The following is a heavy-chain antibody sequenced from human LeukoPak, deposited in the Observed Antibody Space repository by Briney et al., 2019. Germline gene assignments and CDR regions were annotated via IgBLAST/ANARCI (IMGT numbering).Heavy chain of an antibody. D-gene: IGHD3-10*01. CDR3: ARDVIGYNWFDP. J-gene: IGHJ5*02. CDR2: INPSGGST. Sequence: ASVKVSCKASGYTFTSYYMHWVRQAPGQGLEWMGIINPSGGSTSYAQKFQGRVTMTRDTSTSTVYMELSSLRSEDTAVHYCARDVIGYNWFDPWGQGTLVTVSS. V-gene: IGHV1-46*01. CDR1: GYTFTSYY.